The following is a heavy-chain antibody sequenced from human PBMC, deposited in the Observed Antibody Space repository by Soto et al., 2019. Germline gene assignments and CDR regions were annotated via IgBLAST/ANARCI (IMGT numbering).Heavy chain of an antibody. CDR3: AKDRARYCGGGSCYSIFDY. D-gene: IGHD2-15*01. CDR1: GFTFSSYG. Sequence: QVQLVESGGGVVQPGRSLRLSCAASGFTFSSYGMHWVRQAPGKGLEWVAVISYDGSNNYYEDSVKGRFTISRDNSKNTLYLQMNSLRAEDTAVYYCAKDRARYCGGGSCYSIFDYWGQGTLVTVSS. CDR2: ISYDGSNN. J-gene: IGHJ4*02. V-gene: IGHV3-30*18.